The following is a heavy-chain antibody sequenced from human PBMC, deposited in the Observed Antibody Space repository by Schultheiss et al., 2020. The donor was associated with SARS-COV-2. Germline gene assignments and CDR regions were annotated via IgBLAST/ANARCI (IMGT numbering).Heavy chain of an antibody. Sequence: SETLSLTCAVYGGSFSGYYWSWIRQPPGKGLEWIGEINHSGGTNYNPSLRSRVTISVDKSNNQFSLKLSSVTAADTAVYYCARAKVYYESSGYLDYWGQGTLVTVSS. CDR2: INHSGGT. D-gene: IGHD3-22*01. CDR1: GGSFSGYY. CDR3: ARAKVYYESSGYLDY. V-gene: IGHV4-34*01. J-gene: IGHJ4*02.